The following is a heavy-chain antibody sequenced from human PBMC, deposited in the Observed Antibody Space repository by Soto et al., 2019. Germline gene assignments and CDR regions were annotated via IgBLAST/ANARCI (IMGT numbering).Heavy chain of an antibody. J-gene: IGHJ4*02. CDR1: GYTLTSFY. V-gene: IGHV1-46*03. CDR2: INPNGGST. CDR3: ARGHAPGAY. Sequence: QVQLVQPGAEVKKPGASVKLSCKASGYTLTSFYIHWVRQAPGQRIEWMGIINPNGGSTNYAHNFQGRVTMTRDTSTSTVYMDLSSLRSEDTAVYYCARGHAPGAYWGQGTLVTVSS.